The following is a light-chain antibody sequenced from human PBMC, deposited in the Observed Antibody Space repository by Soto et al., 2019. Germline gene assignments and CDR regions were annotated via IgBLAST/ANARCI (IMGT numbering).Light chain of an antibody. Sequence: QSVLTQPPSASGTPGQRVTISCSGSSSNIGSNTVSWYQQVPGTAPKLLIYSDNQRPSGVPDRFSGSRSGTSASLAISGLQSEDEADYDCAAWDDSLSGFYVFGTGTKVTVL. CDR1: SSNIGSNT. J-gene: IGLJ1*01. CDR3: AAWDDSLSGFYV. V-gene: IGLV1-44*01. CDR2: SDN.